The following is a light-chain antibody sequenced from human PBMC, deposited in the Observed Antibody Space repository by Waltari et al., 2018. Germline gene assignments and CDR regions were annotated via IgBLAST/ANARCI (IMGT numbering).Light chain of an antibody. CDR1: QSLLHIDGNTY. Sequence: DVVMTQSPLSLPVTLGQPASISCNSSQSLLHIDGNTYLSWFQQRPGQSPRRLFYRVSRRDSGVPDRFSDSGTGTDFTLKIRRVEAEDVGLYFCMQGIHWLWTFGQGTRVEMK. CDR3: MQGIHWLWT. V-gene: IGKV2-30*02. J-gene: IGKJ1*01. CDR2: RVS.